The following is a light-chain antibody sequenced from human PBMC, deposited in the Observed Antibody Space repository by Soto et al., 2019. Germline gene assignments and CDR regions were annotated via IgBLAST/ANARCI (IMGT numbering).Light chain of an antibody. CDR3: QQYGRSPIT. V-gene: IGKV3-20*01. J-gene: IGKJ5*01. Sequence: ENVLTQSPGTLSLSPGERASLSFRSSDSVSNNFLAWYQQKPGQAPRLLIYGASGRATGIPERFSGSGSGTDFTLTITRLEPEDFAVYFCQQYGRSPITFGQGTRLEI. CDR2: GAS. CDR1: DSVSNNF.